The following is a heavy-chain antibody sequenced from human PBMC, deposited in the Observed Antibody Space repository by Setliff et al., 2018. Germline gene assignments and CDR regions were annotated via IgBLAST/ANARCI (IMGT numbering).Heavy chain of an antibody. V-gene: IGHV1-69*05. CDR1: GGTFSSYG. J-gene: IGHJ6*03. D-gene: IGHD2-8*01. CDR3: AREGVGTRSSTDYRYYMDV. CDR2: TIPIFRTT. Sequence: SVKVSCKASGGTFSSYGISWVRQAPGQGLEWMGGTIPIFRTTNYAREFQGRVTIITDESTSTAYMELSSLTSADTAVYYCAREGVGTRSSTDYRYYMDVWGKGTTVTVSS.